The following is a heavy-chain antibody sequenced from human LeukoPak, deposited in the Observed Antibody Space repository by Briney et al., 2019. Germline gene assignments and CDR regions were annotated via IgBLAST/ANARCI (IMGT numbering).Heavy chain of an antibody. Sequence: ASVAVSCKASGYTFTSYAMHWVRQAPGQRLEWMGWINAGNGNTKYSQKFQGRVTITRDTSASTAYMELSSLRSVDTAVYYCARDHEGDGYQYFDYWGQGTLVTVSS. CDR3: ARDHEGDGYQYFDY. V-gene: IGHV1-3*01. D-gene: IGHD5-24*01. J-gene: IGHJ4*02. CDR2: INAGNGNT. CDR1: GYTFTSYA.